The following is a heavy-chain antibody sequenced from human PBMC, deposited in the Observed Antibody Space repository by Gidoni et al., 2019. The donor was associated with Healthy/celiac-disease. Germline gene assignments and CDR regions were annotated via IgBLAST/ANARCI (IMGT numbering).Heavy chain of an antibody. CDR3: TTDLSNFWSGPPGY. Sequence: EVQLVESGGGLVKPGGSLRLACAASGFTFSNAWMSWVRQAPGKGLEWVGRIKSKTDGGTTDYDAPVKGRFTISRDDSKNTLYLQMNSLKTEDTAVYYCTTDLSNFWSGPPGYWGQGTLVTVSS. J-gene: IGHJ4*02. CDR1: GFTFSNAW. CDR2: IKSKTDGGTT. V-gene: IGHV3-15*01. D-gene: IGHD3-3*01.